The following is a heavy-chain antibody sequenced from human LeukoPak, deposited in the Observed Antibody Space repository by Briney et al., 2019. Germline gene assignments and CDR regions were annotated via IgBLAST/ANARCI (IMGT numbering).Heavy chain of an antibody. D-gene: IGHD3-3*01. CDR2: IYPGDSDT. V-gene: IGHV5-51*01. CDR1: GYSFTSYW. Sequence: LGESLKISCKGSGYSFTSYWIGWVRQMPGNGLEWMGIIYPGDSDTRYSPSFQGQVTISADKSISTAYLQWSSLKASDTAMYYCAKLGDFWSGYLNYYYYYMDVWGKGTTVTVSS. CDR3: AKLGDFWSGYLNYYYYYMDV. J-gene: IGHJ6*03.